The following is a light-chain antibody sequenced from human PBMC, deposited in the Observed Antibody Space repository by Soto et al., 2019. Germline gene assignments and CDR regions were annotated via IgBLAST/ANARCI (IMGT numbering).Light chain of an antibody. CDR2: EVS. CDR3: SSYTSSSTVV. J-gene: IGLJ2*01. CDR1: SSDVGGYNY. Sequence: QSVLTQPASVSGSPGQSITISCTGTSSDVGGYNYVSWYQQHPGKAPKLMIYEVSNRPSGVSNRFSGSNSGNTDSLTISGLQAEDEADYYCSSYTSSSTVVFGGGTKLTVL. V-gene: IGLV2-14*01.